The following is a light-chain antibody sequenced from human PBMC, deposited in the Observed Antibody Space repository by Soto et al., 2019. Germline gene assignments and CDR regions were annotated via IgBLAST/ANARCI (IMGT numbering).Light chain of an antibody. Sequence: DIQMTQSPSTLSASVGDRVTITCRASQSISSWLAWYQQKPGKAPKLLIYKASTLKSGVPSRFGGSGSGTEFTLTISSLQPDDFATYYCRQYNSRWTFGQGTKVDIK. CDR2: KAS. V-gene: IGKV1-5*03. J-gene: IGKJ1*01. CDR1: QSISSW. CDR3: RQYNSRWT.